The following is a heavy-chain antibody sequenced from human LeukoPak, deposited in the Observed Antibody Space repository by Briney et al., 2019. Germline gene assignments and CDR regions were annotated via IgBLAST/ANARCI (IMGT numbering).Heavy chain of an antibody. V-gene: IGHV3-48*01. CDR1: GFTFSSYS. CDR3: ARDPTQPKYGDYQYYFDY. D-gene: IGHD4-17*01. J-gene: IGHJ4*02. Sequence: GGSLRLSCAASGFTFSSYSMNWVRQAPGKGLEWVSYISSSSSTIYYADSVKGRFTISRDNSKNTLYLQMNSLRAEDTAVYYCARDPTQPKYGDYQYYFDYWGQGTLVTVSS. CDR2: ISSSSSTI.